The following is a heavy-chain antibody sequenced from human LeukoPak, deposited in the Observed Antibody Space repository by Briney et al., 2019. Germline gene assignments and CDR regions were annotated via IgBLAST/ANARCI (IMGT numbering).Heavy chain of an antibody. J-gene: IGHJ4*02. V-gene: IGHV4-34*01. CDR1: GGSFSGYY. D-gene: IGHD3-3*01. CDR2: INHIGST. CDR3: ASTYNGFWSGYSDGGYLTY. Sequence: SETLSLTCAVYGGSFSGYYWSWIRQPPGKGLEWIGEINHIGSTNYNPSLKSRVTISIDTFKNQFSLKLSSVTAADTAVYYCASTYNGFWSGYSDGGYLTYWGQGTLVTVSS.